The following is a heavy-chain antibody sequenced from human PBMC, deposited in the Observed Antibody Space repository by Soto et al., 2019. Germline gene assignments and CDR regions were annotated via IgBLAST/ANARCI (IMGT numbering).Heavy chain of an antibody. CDR1: GYSFTTYW. V-gene: IGHV5-10-1*01. CDR2: IDPSDSYT. Sequence: EVQLVQSGAEVKKPGESLRISCKGSGYSFTTYWISWVRQMPEKGLEWMGRIDPSDSYTNYSPSFQGHVTISTDKSISTAYLQWSSLKASDTAMYYCARSNNGAFDIWGQGTMVTVSS. D-gene: IGHD1-20*01. J-gene: IGHJ3*02. CDR3: ARSNNGAFDI.